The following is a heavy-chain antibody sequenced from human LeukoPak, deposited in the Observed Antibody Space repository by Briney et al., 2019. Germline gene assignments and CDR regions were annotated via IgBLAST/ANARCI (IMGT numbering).Heavy chain of an antibody. V-gene: IGHV4-39*01. CDR3: ARWYEY. Sequence: PAETLSLTCNVSGGSISSGSYYWAWLRQSPEKCLEWIASIYYSGSTHYNPSLRSRATISRDTSKNQFSLKLSSVSAADAAVYFCARWYEYWGQGTLVTVSS. D-gene: IGHD4-23*01. CDR1: GGSISSGSYY. CDR2: IYYSGST. J-gene: IGHJ4*02.